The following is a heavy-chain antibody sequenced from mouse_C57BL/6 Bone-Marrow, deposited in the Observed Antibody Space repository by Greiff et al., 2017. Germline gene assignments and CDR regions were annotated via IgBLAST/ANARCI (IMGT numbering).Heavy chain of an antibody. D-gene: IGHD1-1*01. CDR1: GYTFTDYY. V-gene: IGHV1-19*01. CDR2: INPYNGGT. J-gene: IGHJ2*01. Sequence: EVQLQQSGPVLVKPGASVKMSCKASGYTFTDYYMNWVKQSHGKSLEWIGVINPYNGGTSYNQKFKGKATLTVDKSSSTAYMELNSLTSEDSAVYYCERRYYYGSSGDYWGQGTTLTVSS. CDR3: ERRYYYGSSGDY.